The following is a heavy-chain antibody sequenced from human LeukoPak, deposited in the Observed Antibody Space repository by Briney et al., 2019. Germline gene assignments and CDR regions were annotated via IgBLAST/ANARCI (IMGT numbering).Heavy chain of an antibody. CDR1: GGTFSNYT. CDR2: IIPILGIA. V-gene: IGHV1-69*04. D-gene: IGHD3-3*01. J-gene: IGHJ4*02. CDR3: AREDNDFWSGYSTA. Sequence: SVKVSCKASGGTFSNYTVSWVRQAPGQGLEWMGRIIPILGIANYAQKFQGRVTITADKSTSTAYMELSSLRSEDTAVYYCAREDNDFWSGYSTAWGQGTLVTVSS.